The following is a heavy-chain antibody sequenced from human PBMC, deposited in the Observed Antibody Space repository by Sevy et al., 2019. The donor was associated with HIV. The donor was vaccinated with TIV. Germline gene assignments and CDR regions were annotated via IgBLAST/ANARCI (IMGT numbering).Heavy chain of an antibody. Sequence: LSLTCAASGFTFSSYGMHWVRQAPGKGLEWVAVIWYDGSNKYYADSVKGRFTISRDNSKNTLYLQMNSLRAEDTAVYYCARAGIVVANPYFDYWGQGTLVTVSS. CDR2: IWYDGSNK. V-gene: IGHV3-33*01. J-gene: IGHJ4*02. CDR1: GFTFSSYG. CDR3: ARAGIVVANPYFDY. D-gene: IGHD3-22*01.